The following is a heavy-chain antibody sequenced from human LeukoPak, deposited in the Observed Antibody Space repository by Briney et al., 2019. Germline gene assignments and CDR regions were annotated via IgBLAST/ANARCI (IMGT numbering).Heavy chain of an antibody. J-gene: IGHJ6*02. D-gene: IGHD5-12*01. CDR2: IYPGDSDT. CDR3: ARWIPPDNYYYYGMDV. CDR1: GYSFTSYW. V-gene: IGHV5-51*01. Sequence: GESLKISCKGSGYSFTSYWIGWVRQMPGKGLEWMGIIYPGDSDTRYSPSFQGQVTISADKSISTAYLQWSSLKASDTAMYYCARWIPPDNYYYYGMDVWGQGTTVTVSS.